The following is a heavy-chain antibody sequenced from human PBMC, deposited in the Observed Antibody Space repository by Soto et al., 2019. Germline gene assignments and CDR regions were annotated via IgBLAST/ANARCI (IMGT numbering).Heavy chain of an antibody. CDR1: GFTFSGFD. CDR3: ARGQEVGAHFFDS. CDR2: IGTAGDT. V-gene: IGHV3-13*01. Sequence: GSLRLSCEASGFTFSGFDMHWVRQPTGNGLEWVSTIGTAGDTYYAVSVKGRFTISRDNAKNSLSLQMNSLRAGDTAVYFCARGQEVGAHFFDSWGQGTQVTVS. D-gene: IGHD2-15*01. J-gene: IGHJ4*02.